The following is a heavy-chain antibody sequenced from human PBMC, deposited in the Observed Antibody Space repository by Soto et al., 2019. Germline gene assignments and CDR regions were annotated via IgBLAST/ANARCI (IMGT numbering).Heavy chain of an antibody. J-gene: IGHJ4*01. CDR2: ITTASGDT. V-gene: IGHV1-3*04. CDR1: GYRYSGYH. Sequence: APVNLSRKTFGYRYSGYHVHWGRQAPGQSPEWMGYITTASGDTEYSQKFQGRVTITSDTSASTVYMDLSSLTSEDTAVYYCAREDGGGPLDYWGQGTLVTVSS. D-gene: IGHD3-10*01. CDR3: AREDGGGPLDY.